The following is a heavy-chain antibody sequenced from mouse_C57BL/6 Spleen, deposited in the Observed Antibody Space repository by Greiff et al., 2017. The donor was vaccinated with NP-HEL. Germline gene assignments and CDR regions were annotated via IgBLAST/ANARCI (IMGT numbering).Heavy chain of an antibody. Sequence: EVKLVESGGGLVKPGGSLTLSCAASGFTFSDYGMHWVRQAPEKGLEWVAYISSGSSTIYYVDIVKGRFTISGDNAKNTLFLQITSQMSEDTAMYYCARPHYSNCYWYFDVWGTGTTVTVSS. D-gene: IGHD2-5*01. CDR3: ARPHYSNCYWYFDV. J-gene: IGHJ1*03. CDR1: GFTFSDYG. V-gene: IGHV5-17*01. CDR2: ISSGSSTI.